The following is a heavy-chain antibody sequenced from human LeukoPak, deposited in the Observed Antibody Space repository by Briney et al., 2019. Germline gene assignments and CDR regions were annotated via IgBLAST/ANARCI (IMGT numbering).Heavy chain of an antibody. V-gene: IGHV1-46*01. D-gene: IGHD6-13*01. Sequence: GASVKVSCKASGYTFTNYYIHWVRQAPGQGLEWMGRIHPSFGSTNYAQKVQDRVTMTRDMPTSTVYMELSSLRCEDTAGYYCARTLADSGDSHWGQGTLVTVSS. CDR3: ARTLADSGDSH. CDR2: IHPSFGST. J-gene: IGHJ4*02. CDR1: GYTFTNYY.